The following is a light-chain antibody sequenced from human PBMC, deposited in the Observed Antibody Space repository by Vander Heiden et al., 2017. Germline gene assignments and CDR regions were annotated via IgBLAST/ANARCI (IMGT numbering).Light chain of an antibody. CDR2: VNC. CDR3: HSYESSLSGSGTV. J-gene: IGLJ2*01. V-gene: IGLV1-40*01. Sequence: QSVLTQPPSVSGAPGQRVTISCTGSSSNIGAGYDVHWYQQLPGTAPKILIVVNCKRPSGVPDRFSGSKYGTSASLDTHALQAEDEADEDGHSYESSLSGSGTVFGGGTKMTVL. CDR1: SSNIGAGYD.